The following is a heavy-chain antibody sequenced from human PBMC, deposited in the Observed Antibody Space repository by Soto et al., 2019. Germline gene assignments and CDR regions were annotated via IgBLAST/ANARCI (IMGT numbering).Heavy chain of an antibody. CDR1: GYTFTSYA. V-gene: IGHV1-46*01. D-gene: IGHD5-18*01. Sequence: ASVKVSCKASGYTFTSYAMHWVRQAPGQGLEWMGIINPSGGSTSYAQKFQGRVTMTRDTSTSTVYMELSSLRSEDTAVYYCACDNLTAYSYGYSHYWGQGTLVTVSS. J-gene: IGHJ4*02. CDR3: ACDNLTAYSYGYSHY. CDR2: INPSGGST.